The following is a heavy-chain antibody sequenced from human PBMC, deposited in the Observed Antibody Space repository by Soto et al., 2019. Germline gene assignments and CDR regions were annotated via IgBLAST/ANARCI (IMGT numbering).Heavy chain of an antibody. J-gene: IGHJ4*02. V-gene: IGHV3-21*01. CDR2: ISSSSNYI. CDR3: AREANLNEGALPIDY. D-gene: IGHD1-20*01. Sequence: EVQLVESGGGLVKPGTSLRLSCAASGFTFSTYTMTWVRQAPGKWLEWVSSISSSSNYIYYEDSVKGRFTISRDTAKNSLYLQMHSLRAEDTAVYYCAREANLNEGALPIDYWGQGTLVTVSS. CDR1: GFTFSTYT.